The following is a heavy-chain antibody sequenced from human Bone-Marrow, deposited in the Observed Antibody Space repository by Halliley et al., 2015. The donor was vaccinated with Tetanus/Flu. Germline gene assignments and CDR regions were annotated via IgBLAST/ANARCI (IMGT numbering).Heavy chain of an antibody. CDR2: IYHRGKK. Sequence: TLSLTCAVSGGSISGYEWWSWVRQSPGKGLEWLAEIYHRGKKNYNPSVKSRLTIAVDKPKNEFSLNLTSVTAADTAVYYCARGGARRHYASSATGVFDYWGQGTLVTVSS. D-gene: IGHD3-22*01. J-gene: IGHJ4*02. CDR3: ARGGARRHYASSATGVFDY. CDR1: GGSISGYEW. V-gene: IGHV4-4*02.